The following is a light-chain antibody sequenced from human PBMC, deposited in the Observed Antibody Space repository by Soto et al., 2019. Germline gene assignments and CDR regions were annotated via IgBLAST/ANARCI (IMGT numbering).Light chain of an antibody. CDR3: MQALQKFPLT. CDR2: LGS. Sequence: DIVMTQSPLSLPVTPGEPASISCRCSQSLLHSNGYNYLDWYLQKPGQSPQLLIYLGSNRASGVPDRFSGSGSGTDFTLKISRVEAEDVGVYYCMQALQKFPLTFGPGTKVDIK. V-gene: IGKV2-28*01. CDR1: QSLLHSNGYNY. J-gene: IGKJ3*01.